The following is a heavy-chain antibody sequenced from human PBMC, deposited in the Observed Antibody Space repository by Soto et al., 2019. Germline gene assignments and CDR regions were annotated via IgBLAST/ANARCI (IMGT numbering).Heavy chain of an antibody. CDR3: ARSVSFRYQLLTRGMDV. D-gene: IGHD2-2*01. CDR1: GGTFSSYA. CDR2: IIPIFATA. V-gene: IGHV1-69*13. Sequence: ASVKVSCKASGGTFSSYAISWVRQAPGQGLEWMGGIIPIFATANYAQKFQGRVMITVDESTTTAYMDLSSLRSEDTAVYYCARSVSFRYQLLTRGMDVWGQGTTVTVSS. J-gene: IGHJ6*02.